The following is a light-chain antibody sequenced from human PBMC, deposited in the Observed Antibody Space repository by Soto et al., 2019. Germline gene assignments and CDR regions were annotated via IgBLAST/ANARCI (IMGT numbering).Light chain of an antibody. V-gene: IGLV2-23*02. CDR3: CSYAGSSTPLI. CDR2: EVS. CDR1: SSDVGSYNL. Sequence: QSVLTQPASVSGSPGQSITISCTGTSSDVGSYNLVSWYQQHPGKAPKLMIYEVSKRPSGVSNRFSGSKSGNTASLTISGLLAEDEADYYCCSYAGSSTPLIFGTGTKVTVL. J-gene: IGLJ1*01.